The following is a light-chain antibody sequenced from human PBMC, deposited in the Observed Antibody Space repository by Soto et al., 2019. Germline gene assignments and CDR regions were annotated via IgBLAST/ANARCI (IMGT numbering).Light chain of an antibody. Sequence: QSVLPQPASVSGSPGQSINISCTGTTSDIGGYDFVSWYQQHPGKAPKLIISEVSDRPSGVSTRFSGSKSGNTASLTVSRLQDDDEADYYCSSYGDKRPYVFGTGNKVTV. V-gene: IGLV2-14*01. J-gene: IGLJ1*01. CDR2: EVS. CDR1: TSDIGGYDF. CDR3: SSYGDKRPYV.